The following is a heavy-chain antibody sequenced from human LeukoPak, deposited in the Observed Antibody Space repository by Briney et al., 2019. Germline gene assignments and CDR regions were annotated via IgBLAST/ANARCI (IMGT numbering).Heavy chain of an antibody. Sequence: PSETLSLTCTVSGGSLTSYHWNWIRQPPGKGLEWIGYIYYSGSTEYNPSLKSRVTMSVDTPKNQFSLKLSSVTAADTAVYYCATRTSSGGYFDYWGQGTLVTVSS. CDR1: GGSLTSYH. V-gene: IGHV4-59*01. CDR2: IYYSGST. CDR3: ATRTSSGGYFDY. J-gene: IGHJ4*02. D-gene: IGHD2-2*01.